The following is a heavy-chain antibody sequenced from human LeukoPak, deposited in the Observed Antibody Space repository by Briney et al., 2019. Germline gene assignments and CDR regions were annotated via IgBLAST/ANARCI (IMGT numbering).Heavy chain of an antibody. Sequence: GGSLRLSCAASGFSFDDYGMSWVRQVPGKGLEWVSVISGSGSSTYYAHSVKGRFTISRDNSKNTLSLQMNSLRAEDTAVYYCAKDRGYCSNTSCYALHYFDYWGQGTLVTVSS. J-gene: IGHJ4*02. V-gene: IGHV3-23*01. CDR2: ISGSGSST. D-gene: IGHD2-2*01. CDR1: GFSFDDYG. CDR3: AKDRGYCSNTSCYALHYFDY.